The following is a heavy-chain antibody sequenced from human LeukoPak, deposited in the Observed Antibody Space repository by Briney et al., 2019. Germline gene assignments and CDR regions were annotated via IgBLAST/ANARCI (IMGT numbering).Heavy chain of an antibody. CDR1: GGSFSGYY. Sequence: SETLSLTCAVYGGSFSGYYWSWIRQPPGKGLEWIGEINHSGSTNYNPSLKSRVTISVDTSKNQFSLKLSSVTAADTAVYYCARHLIVVVPAARTNYYYYMDVWGKGTTVTVSS. CDR2: INHSGST. V-gene: IGHV4-34*01. D-gene: IGHD2-2*01. J-gene: IGHJ6*03. CDR3: ARHLIVVVPAARTNYYYYMDV.